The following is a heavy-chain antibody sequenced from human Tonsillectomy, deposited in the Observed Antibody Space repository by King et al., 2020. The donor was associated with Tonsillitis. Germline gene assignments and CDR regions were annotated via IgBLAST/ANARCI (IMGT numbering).Heavy chain of an antibody. J-gene: IGHJ6*03. Sequence: VQLVESGGGLVQPGRSLRLSCTASGFTFGDYAMNWVRQAPGKGLEWVGFIRSKAYGGTTEYAASVKGRFTISRDDSKSIAYLQMNSLKTEDTAVYYCTRIRRYCSSTSCEYYYYYMDVWGKGTTVTVSS. D-gene: IGHD2-2*01. CDR2: IRSKAYGGTT. V-gene: IGHV3-49*04. CDR1: GFTFGDYA. CDR3: TRIRRYCSSTSCEYYYYYMDV.